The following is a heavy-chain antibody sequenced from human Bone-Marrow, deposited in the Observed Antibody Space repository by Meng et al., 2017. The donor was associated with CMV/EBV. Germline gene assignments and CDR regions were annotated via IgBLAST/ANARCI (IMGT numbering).Heavy chain of an antibody. V-gene: IGHV4-31*03. Sequence: QVQLQESGPGLVKPSQTLSLTCTVSGDSIGSGGYYWSWIRQHPGKGLEWIGYIYYSGSTYYNPSLKSRVTISVDTSKNQFSLKLSSVTAADTAVYYCARHIVGATNDYWGQGTLVTVSS. CDR3: ARHIVGATNDY. D-gene: IGHD1-26*01. CDR2: IYYSGST. J-gene: IGHJ4*02. CDR1: GDSIGSGGYY.